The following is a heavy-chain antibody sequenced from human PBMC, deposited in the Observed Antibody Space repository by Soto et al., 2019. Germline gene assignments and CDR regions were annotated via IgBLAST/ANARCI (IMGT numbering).Heavy chain of an antibody. D-gene: IGHD3-3*01. CDR1: GFTFSNAW. CDR3: TTVDYDFWSGYYLGY. CDR2: IKSKTDGGTT. J-gene: IGHJ4*02. Sequence: PGGSLRLSCAASGFTFSNAWMSWVRQAPGKGLEWVGRIKSKTDGGTTDYAAPVKGRFTISRDDSKNTLYLQMNSLKTEDTAVYYFTTVDYDFWSGYYLGYWGQGTLVTVFS. V-gene: IGHV3-15*01.